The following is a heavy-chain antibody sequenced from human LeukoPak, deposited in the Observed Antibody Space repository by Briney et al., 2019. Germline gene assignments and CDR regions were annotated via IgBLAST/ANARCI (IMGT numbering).Heavy chain of an antibody. D-gene: IGHD5-24*01. V-gene: IGHV3-33*06. CDR1: GFTLSSYG. CDR3: AKDFFGDGYNPGY. Sequence: GGSLRLSCAASGFTLSSYGMHWVRQAPGKGLEWVAVIWYDGSNKYYADSVKGRFTISRDNSKNTLYLQMNSLRAEDTAVYYCAKDFFGDGYNPGYWGQGTLVTVSS. J-gene: IGHJ4*02. CDR2: IWYDGSNK.